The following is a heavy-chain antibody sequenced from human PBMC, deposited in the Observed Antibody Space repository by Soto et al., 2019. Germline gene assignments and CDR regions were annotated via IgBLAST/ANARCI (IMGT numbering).Heavy chain of an antibody. V-gene: IGHV4-59*01. J-gene: IGHJ4*02. Sequence: QVQLQESGPGLVKPSETLSLTCTVSGGSISSYYWSWIRQPPGKGLEWIGYIYYSGSTNYNPSLKSRVTISVDTSKNQFSLKLSSVTAADTAVYYCVASSSAQFDYWGQGTLVTVSS. D-gene: IGHD6-6*01. CDR2: IYYSGST. CDR3: VASSSAQFDY. CDR1: GGSISSYY.